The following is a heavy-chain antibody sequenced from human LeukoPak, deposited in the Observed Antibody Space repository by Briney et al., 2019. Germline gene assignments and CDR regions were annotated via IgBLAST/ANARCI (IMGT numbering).Heavy chain of an antibody. D-gene: IGHD3-3*01. V-gene: IGHV1-69*02. CDR2: IIPILGIA. CDR3: ASPIFGAGMGAFDI. Sequence: SVKVSCKASGGTFSSYTISWVRQAPGQGLEWMGRIIPILGIANYAQKFQGRVTITADRSTSTAYMELSSLRSEDTAVYYCASPIFGAGMGAFDIWGQGTMVTVSS. J-gene: IGHJ3*02. CDR1: GGTFSSYT.